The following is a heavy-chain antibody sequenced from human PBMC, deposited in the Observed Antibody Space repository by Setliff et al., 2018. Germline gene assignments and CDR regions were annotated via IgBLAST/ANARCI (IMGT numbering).Heavy chain of an antibody. CDR3: ARAPRYFDSTGAYFDG. J-gene: IGHJ4*02. CDR2: ISHLGIT. V-gene: IGHV4-59*12. CDR1: GGPISSYF. Sequence: PSETLSLTCTVSGGPISSYFWSWIRQPPGKGLEWIGYISHLGITSYNPSLKSRDTISIDKSKNQFSLKMTSVTAADTAVYYCARAPRYFDSTGAYFDGWGQGTLVTVSS. D-gene: IGHD3-22*01.